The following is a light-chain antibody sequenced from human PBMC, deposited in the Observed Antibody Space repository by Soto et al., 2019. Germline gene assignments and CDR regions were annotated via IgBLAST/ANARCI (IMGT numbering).Light chain of an antibody. Sequence: QSVLTQPPSVSAAPGQTVTISCSGSSSNIGNHYVSWYQQLPGTAPQLLIYENNKRPSGIPDRFSGSKSGTSATLGITGLQTGDEADYYCGTWDSSLSAVVFGGGTQLTVL. CDR3: GTWDSSLSAVV. V-gene: IGLV1-51*02. J-gene: IGLJ2*01. CDR2: ENN. CDR1: SSNIGNHY.